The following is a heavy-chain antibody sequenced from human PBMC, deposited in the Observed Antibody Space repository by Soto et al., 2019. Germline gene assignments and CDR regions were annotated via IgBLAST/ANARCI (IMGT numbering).Heavy chain of an antibody. J-gene: IGHJ4*02. D-gene: IGHD2-8*01. CDR2: INHSGST. CDR3: ARGSWAVRFDQ. CDR1: GGSFSGYY. Sequence: QVHLQQWGAGLLKPSETLSLTCAVYGGSFYGGSFSGYYWSWIRQTPGKGLEWIGEINHSGSTNYNPSLKSRVTISIDTSKNQFSLKLSSVTAADKATYYCARGSWAVRFDQWGQGTLVAISS. V-gene: IGHV4-34*02.